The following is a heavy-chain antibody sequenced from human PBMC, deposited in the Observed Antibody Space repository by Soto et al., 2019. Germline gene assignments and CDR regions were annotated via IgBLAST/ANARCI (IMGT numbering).Heavy chain of an antibody. CDR2: INHSRST. J-gene: IGHJ6*02. CDR3: ARTPRAVAGTAGMDV. V-gene: IGHV4-34*01. Sequence: QVQLQQWGAGPLKSSETLSLTCAVYGGSLSDYYWSWIRQPPGRGLEWIGEINHSRSTNHNPSLKSRVTISVDTSKNQFSLKVSSVTAADTAVYYCARTPRAVAGTAGMDVWGQGTTVTVSS. CDR1: GGSLSDYY. D-gene: IGHD6-19*01.